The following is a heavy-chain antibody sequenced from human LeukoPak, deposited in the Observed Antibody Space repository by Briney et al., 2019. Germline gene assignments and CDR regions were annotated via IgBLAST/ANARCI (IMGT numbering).Heavy chain of an antibody. CDR2: FDPEDGET. CDR1: GYTPTELS. J-gene: IGHJ4*02. CDR3: ASGGNYLDY. V-gene: IGHV1-24*01. Sequence: ASVKVSCKVSGYTPTELSMHWVRQAPGKGLEWMGGFDPEDGETIYAQKFQGRVNMTEDTATDTAYTELSSLRSEDTAVYYCASGGNYLDYWGQGTLVTVSS. D-gene: IGHD3-16*01.